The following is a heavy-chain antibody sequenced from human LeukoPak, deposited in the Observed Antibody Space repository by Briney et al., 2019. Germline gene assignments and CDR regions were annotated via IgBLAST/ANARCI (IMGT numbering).Heavy chain of an antibody. CDR1: GFTFSDYS. V-gene: IGHV3-7*01. CDR2: IKEDGTVK. CDR3: ARIGYSSSSFDY. Sequence: PGGSLRLSCAASGFTFSDYSMNWIRQAPGKGLEWVANIKEDGTVKYYVESVKGRFTISRDNAKNSLYLQIYSLRAEDTAIYYCARIGYSSSSFDYWGQGTLVTVSS. D-gene: IGHD6-6*01. J-gene: IGHJ4*02.